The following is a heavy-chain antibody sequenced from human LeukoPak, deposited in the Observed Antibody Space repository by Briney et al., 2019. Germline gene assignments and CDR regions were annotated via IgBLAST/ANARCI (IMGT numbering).Heavy chain of an antibody. Sequence: SQTLSLTRTVSGGSISSGSYYWSWIRRPAGKGLEWIGRIYTSGSTNYNPSLKSRVTISVDTSKNQFSLRLSSVTAADTAVYYCARESCSGGSCYLDYWGQGTLVTVSS. D-gene: IGHD2-15*01. CDR3: ARESCSGGSCYLDY. J-gene: IGHJ4*02. CDR1: GGSISSGSYY. V-gene: IGHV4-61*02. CDR2: IYTSGST.